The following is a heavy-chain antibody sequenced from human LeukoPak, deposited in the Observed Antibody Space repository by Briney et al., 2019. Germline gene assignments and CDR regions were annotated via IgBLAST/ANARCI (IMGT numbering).Heavy chain of an antibody. J-gene: IGHJ6*03. CDR1: GFSFNNFA. CDR3: ARAFYYYDIWQTFMDV. V-gene: IGHV3-30-3*01. Sequence: QPGRSLRLSCAASGFSFNNFAMYWVRQAPGKGLEWVAHISYDGNSRYNEDSVKGRFTISRDDSKNTLYLQMNSLRAEDTAVYYCARAFYYYDIWQTFMDVWGKGTTVTVSS. CDR2: ISYDGNSR. D-gene: IGHD3-22*01.